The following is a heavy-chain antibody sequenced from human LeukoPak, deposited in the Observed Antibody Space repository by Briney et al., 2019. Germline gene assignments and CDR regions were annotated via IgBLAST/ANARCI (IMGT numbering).Heavy chain of an antibody. CDR3: VGYYVGKFDY. V-gene: IGHV3-66*02. J-gene: IGHJ4*02. D-gene: IGHD4-23*01. CDR2: IYTSGIT. CDR1: GFVVSDNY. Sequence: GSLRLSCAASGFVVSDNYRSWVRQAPGQGLEWVSLIYTSGITKYTDSVKGRFTISRDNAKNTLYLQMNTLSAEDTAVYYCVGYYVGKFDYWGQGTLVTVSS.